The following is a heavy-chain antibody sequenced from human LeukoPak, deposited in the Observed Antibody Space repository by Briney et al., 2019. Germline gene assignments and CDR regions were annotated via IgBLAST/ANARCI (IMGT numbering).Heavy chain of an antibody. CDR2: IYYSGST. J-gene: IGHJ4*02. CDR3: AREGLCSGGSCTFDY. V-gene: IGHV4-61*01. Sequence: PSETLSLTCTVSGGSVSSGSYYWSWIRQPPGKGLEWIGYIYYSGSTNYNPSLKSRVTISVDTSKNQFSLKLSSVTAADTAVYYCAREGLCSGGSCTFDYWGQGTLVTVSS. D-gene: IGHD2-15*01. CDR1: GGSVSSGSYY.